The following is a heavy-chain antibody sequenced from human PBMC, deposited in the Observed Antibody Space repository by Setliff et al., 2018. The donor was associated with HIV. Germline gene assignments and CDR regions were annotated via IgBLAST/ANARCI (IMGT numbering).Heavy chain of an antibody. J-gene: IGHJ4*02. Sequence: SETLSLTCAVYGGSFSGYYWSWIRQPPGKGLEWIGEINHSGSTNYNPSLQSRVTLSADTSKSQFSLKLSSVTAADTAVYYCARGRLYGVVDYWGQGTLVTVSS. V-gene: IGHV4-34*01. CDR3: ARGRLYGVVDY. CDR2: INHSGST. D-gene: IGHD3-10*01. CDR1: GGSFSGYY.